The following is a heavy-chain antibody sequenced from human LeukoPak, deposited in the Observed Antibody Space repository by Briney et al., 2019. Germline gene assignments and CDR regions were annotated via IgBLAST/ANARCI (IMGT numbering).Heavy chain of an antibody. J-gene: IGHJ4*02. CDR1: GITFNTYS. D-gene: IGHD3-22*01. CDR3: AREGDSSGYYSRDPFDF. Sequence: PGRSLRLSCAASGITFNTYSMHWVRQAPGKGLEWVSATTGSGGSTYYADSVRGRFTISRDNSKNTLYLQMNSLRAEDTAVYYCAREGDSSGYYSRDPFDFWGQGTLVTVSS. CDR2: TTGSGGST. V-gene: IGHV3-23*01.